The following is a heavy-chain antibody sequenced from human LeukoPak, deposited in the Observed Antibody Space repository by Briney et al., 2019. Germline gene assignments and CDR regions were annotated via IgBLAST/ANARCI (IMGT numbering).Heavy chain of an antibody. V-gene: IGHV4-39*01. Sequence: PSETLSLTCAVSGGSISSSTYYWGWIRQPPGKGLEWIGSIYYSGSTYYNPSLKSRVTISVDTSKNQFSLKLSSVTAADTAVYYCARSGGYCGSTTCHVMYFDLWGRGTLVTVSS. J-gene: IGHJ2*01. CDR1: GGSISSSTYY. CDR3: ARSGGYCGSTTCHVMYFDL. D-gene: IGHD2-2*01. CDR2: IYYSGST.